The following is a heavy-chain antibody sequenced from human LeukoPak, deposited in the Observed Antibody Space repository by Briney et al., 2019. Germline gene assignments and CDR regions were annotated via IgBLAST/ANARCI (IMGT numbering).Heavy chain of an antibody. CDR3: AIRGYSSGYLSY. Sequence: SETLSLTSAVYGGSFSGYYWSWIRQPPGKGLEWIGEINHSGSTNYNPSLKSRVTISVDTSKNQFSLKLSSVTAADTAVYYCAIRGYSSGYLSYWGQGTLVTVSS. CDR1: GGSFSGYY. J-gene: IGHJ4*02. CDR2: INHSGST. V-gene: IGHV4-34*01. D-gene: IGHD5-18*01.